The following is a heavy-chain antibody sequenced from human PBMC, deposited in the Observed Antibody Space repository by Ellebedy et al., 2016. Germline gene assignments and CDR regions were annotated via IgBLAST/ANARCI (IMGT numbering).Heavy chain of an antibody. CDR1: GFSFDDYA. Sequence: SLKISCATSGFSFDDYAMHWVRQAPGKGLEWVSGISWSGGNIGYADSVEGRFTISRDNAKNSLYLQMNSLRPEDTALYYCAKDGYYASGSHLDDWGQGTLVTVSS. CDR3: AKDGYYASGSHLDD. D-gene: IGHD3-10*01. CDR2: ISWSGGNI. J-gene: IGHJ4*02. V-gene: IGHV3-9*01.